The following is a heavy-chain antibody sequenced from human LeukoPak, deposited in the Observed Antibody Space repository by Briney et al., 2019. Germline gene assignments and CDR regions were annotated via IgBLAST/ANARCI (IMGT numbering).Heavy chain of an antibody. CDR3: ARDRYYDSSGYYFDY. D-gene: IGHD3-22*01. CDR1: GFTFSSYG. Sequence: PGRSLRLSCAASGFTFSSYGMHWVRQAPDKGLEWVAVIWYDGSNKYYADSVKGRFTISRDNSKNTLYLQMNSLRAEDTAVYYCARDRYYDSSGYYFDYWGQGTLVTVSS. CDR2: IWYDGSNK. J-gene: IGHJ4*02. V-gene: IGHV3-33*01.